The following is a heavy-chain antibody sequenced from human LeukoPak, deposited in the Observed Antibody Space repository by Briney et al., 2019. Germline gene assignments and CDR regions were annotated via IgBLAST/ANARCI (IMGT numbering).Heavy chain of an antibody. CDR2: ISAYNGNT. CDR3: AQYIVGATCNY. Sequence: ASVKVSCKASGYTFTSHGISWVRQAPGQGLEWMGWISAYNGNTNYAQKLQGRVTMTTDTSTSTAYMELRSLRSDDTAVYYCAQYIVGATCNYWGQGTLVTVSS. D-gene: IGHD1-26*01. V-gene: IGHV1-18*01. J-gene: IGHJ4*02. CDR1: GYTFTSHG.